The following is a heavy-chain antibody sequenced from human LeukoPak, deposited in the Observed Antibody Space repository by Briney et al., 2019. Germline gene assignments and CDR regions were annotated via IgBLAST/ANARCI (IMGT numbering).Heavy chain of an antibody. Sequence: GASVKVSCKASGYTFTSYGISWVRQAPGQGLEWMGWISAYNGNTNCAQKLQGRVTMTTDTSTSTAYMELRSLRSDDTAVYYCARDAETMVRGVIITKKKYDYWGQGTLVTVSS. CDR2: ISAYNGNT. CDR3: ARDAETMVRGVIITKKKYDY. J-gene: IGHJ4*02. D-gene: IGHD3-10*01. V-gene: IGHV1-18*04. CDR1: GYTFTSYG.